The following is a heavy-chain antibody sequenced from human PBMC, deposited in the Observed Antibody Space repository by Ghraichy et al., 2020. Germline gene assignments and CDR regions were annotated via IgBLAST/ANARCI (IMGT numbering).Heavy chain of an antibody. J-gene: IGHJ3*02. V-gene: IGHV4-61*01. CDR2: IYYSGST. Sequence: SETLSLTCTVSGGSVSSGSYYWSWIRQPPGKGLEWIGYIYYSGSTNYNPSLKSRVTISVDTSKNQFSLKLSSVTAADTAVYYCARGGYDSDAFDIWGQGTMVTVSS. CDR3: ARGGYDSDAFDI. D-gene: IGHD5-12*01. CDR1: GGSVSSGSYY.